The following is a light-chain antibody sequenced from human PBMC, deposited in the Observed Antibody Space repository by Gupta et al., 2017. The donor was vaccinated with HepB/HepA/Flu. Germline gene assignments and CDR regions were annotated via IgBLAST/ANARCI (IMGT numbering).Light chain of an antibody. Sequence: QSALTQPASVSGPHGLSITISCTGTSSDVGAYDHVSWYLQHPGKPPKIIFYDVNNRPSGVSDHFSGSKSGNTAALRISGLQGEDEADYYCNSYTTSGTLVFGGGTKLTVL. CDR2: DVN. CDR1: SSDVGAYDH. V-gene: IGLV2-14*03. J-gene: IGLJ2*01. CDR3: NSYTTSGTLV.